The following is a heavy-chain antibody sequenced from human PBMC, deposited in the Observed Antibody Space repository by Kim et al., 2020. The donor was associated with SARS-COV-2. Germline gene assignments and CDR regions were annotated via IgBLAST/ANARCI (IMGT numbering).Heavy chain of an antibody. V-gene: IGHV4-4*02. J-gene: IGHJ3*02. CDR1: GGSISSSNW. CDR2: IYHSGST. D-gene: IGHD3-3*01. Sequence: SETLSLTCAVSGGSISSSNWWSWVRQPPGKGLEWRGEIYHSGSTNYNPSLKSRVTISVDKSKNQFSLKLSSVTAADTAVYYCARDPRITIFGVVMRGDAFDIWGQGTMVTVSS. CDR3: ARDPRITIFGVVMRGDAFDI.